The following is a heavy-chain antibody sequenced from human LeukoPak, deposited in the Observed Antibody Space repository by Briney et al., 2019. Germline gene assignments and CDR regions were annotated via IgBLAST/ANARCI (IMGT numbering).Heavy chain of an antibody. CDR3: ATYGSGTVDYYYMDV. Sequence: PGGSLRLSCAASGFTFSSYAISWVRQAPGQGLEWMGGIIPIFGTANYAQKFQGRVTITADESTSTAYMELSSLRSEDTAVYYCATYGSGTVDYYYMDVWGKGTTVTVSS. V-gene: IGHV1-69*01. D-gene: IGHD3-10*01. J-gene: IGHJ6*03. CDR1: GFTFSSYA. CDR2: IIPIFGTA.